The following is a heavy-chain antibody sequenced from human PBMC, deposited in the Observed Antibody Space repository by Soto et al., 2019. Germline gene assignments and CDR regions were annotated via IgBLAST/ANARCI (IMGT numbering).Heavy chain of an antibody. V-gene: IGHV3-23*01. CDR2: ISGSGGST. CDR1: GFTFSSYA. Sequence: GGSLRLSCAASGFTFSSYAMSWVRQAPGKGLEWVSAISGSGGSTYYADSVKGRFTISRDNSKNTLYLQMNSLRAEDTAVYYCAKDRRLHRGYSYGYFDYWGQGTLVTVSS. D-gene: IGHD5-18*01. J-gene: IGHJ4*02. CDR3: AKDRRLHRGYSYGYFDY.